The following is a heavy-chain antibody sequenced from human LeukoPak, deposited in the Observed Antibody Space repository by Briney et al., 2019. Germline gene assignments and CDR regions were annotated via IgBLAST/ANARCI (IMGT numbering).Heavy chain of an antibody. CDR2: MSFDGSNK. J-gene: IGHJ4*02. Sequence: GRSLRLSCAASGFTFSSYAMHWARQAPGKGLEWVAVMSFDGSNKNYADSVKGRFTISRDNSKNTLYLQMNSLRAEDTAVYYCARVRPLNIVVVPAAGNFDYWGQGSLVTVSS. V-gene: IGHV3-30*04. CDR1: GFTFSSYA. CDR3: ARVRPLNIVVVPAAGNFDY. D-gene: IGHD2-2*01.